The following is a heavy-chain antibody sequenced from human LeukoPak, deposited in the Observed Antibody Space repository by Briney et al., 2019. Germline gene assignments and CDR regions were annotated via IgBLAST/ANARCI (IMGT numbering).Heavy chain of an antibody. D-gene: IGHD5-18*01. Sequence: PSETLSLTCTVSGGSISSGGYYWSWIRQHPGKGLEWIGYIYYSGSTYYNPSLKSRVTISVDTSKNQFSLKLSSVTAADTAVYYCARVGYSYGGYFDYWGQGTLVTVSS. V-gene: IGHV4-31*03. CDR3: ARVGYSYGGYFDY. CDR1: GGSISSGGYY. CDR2: IYYSGST. J-gene: IGHJ4*02.